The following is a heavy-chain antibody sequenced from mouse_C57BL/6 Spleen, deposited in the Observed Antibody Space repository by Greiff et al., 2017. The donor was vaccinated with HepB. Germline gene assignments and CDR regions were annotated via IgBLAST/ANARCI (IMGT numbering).Heavy chain of an antibody. CDR2: IYPGDGDT. D-gene: IGHD1-1*01. CDR3: ARGGIITTVVNFDD. V-gene: IGHV1-80*01. Sequence: VKLMESGAELVKPGASVKISCKASGYAFSSYWMNWVKQRPGKGLEWIGQIYPGDGDTNYNGKFKGKATLTADKSSSTAYMQLSSLTSEDSAVYFCARGGIITTVVNFDDWGQGTTLTVSS. CDR1: GYAFSSYW. J-gene: IGHJ2*01.